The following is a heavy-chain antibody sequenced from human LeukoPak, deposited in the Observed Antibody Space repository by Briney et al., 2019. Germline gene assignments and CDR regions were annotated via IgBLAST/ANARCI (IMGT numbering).Heavy chain of an antibody. Sequence: PSETLSLTCAVYGGSFSGYYWSWIRQPPGKGLEWIGEINHSGSTNYNPSLKSRVTISVDTSKNQFSLKLSSVTAADTAVYYCARVGRSCWYVGWFDPWGQGTLVTVSS. V-gene: IGHV4-34*01. CDR2: INHSGST. CDR3: ARVGRSCWYVGWFDP. J-gene: IGHJ5*02. CDR1: GGSFSGYY. D-gene: IGHD6-13*01.